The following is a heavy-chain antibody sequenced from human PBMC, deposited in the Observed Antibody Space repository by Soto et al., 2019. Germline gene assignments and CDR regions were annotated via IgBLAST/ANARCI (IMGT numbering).Heavy chain of an antibody. V-gene: IGHV3-33*01. CDR2: IWYDGTNK. D-gene: IGHD2-15*01. J-gene: IGHJ4*02. CDR3: ARGGYCSGGSCYSRGNDY. Sequence: QVQLVESRGGVVQPGRSLRLSCAASGFTFSTYGMHWVRQAPGKGLEWLAVIWYDGTNKYYADSVKGRFTISRENSKNTLYLQMNSLRVEDTAVYYCARGGYCSGGSCYSRGNDYWGQGTLVSVSS. CDR1: GFTFSTYG.